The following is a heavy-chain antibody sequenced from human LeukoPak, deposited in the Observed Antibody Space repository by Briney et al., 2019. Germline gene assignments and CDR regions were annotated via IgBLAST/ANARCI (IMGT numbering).Heavy chain of an antibody. CDR2: ISSSGTAM. D-gene: IGHD2-15*01. V-gene: IGHV3-48*01. CDR1: GFTFSRYT. Sequence: GGSLRLSCAASGFTFSRYTMFWVRQAPGMGLEWVSYISSSGTAMDYADSVKGRFTISRDNAKNSLYLQMNSLRAEDTAVYYCARVSYSPSPTPFDYWGQGARVTVSS. J-gene: IGHJ4*02. CDR3: ARVSYSPSPTPFDY.